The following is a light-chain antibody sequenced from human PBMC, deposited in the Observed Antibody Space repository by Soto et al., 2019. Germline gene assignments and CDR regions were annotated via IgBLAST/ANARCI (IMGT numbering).Light chain of an antibody. J-gene: IGKJ4*01. CDR2: GVS. Sequence: EIVLTQSPGTLSLSPGDRATLSCRASQSVSSSYLAWYQQKPGQAPRLLIYGVSSRATGIPDRFSGSGSGTDFTLTISRLEPEDFAVYYCQQYGSSPFLTFGGGTKVDIK. CDR3: QQYGSSPFLT. V-gene: IGKV3-20*01. CDR1: QSVSSSY.